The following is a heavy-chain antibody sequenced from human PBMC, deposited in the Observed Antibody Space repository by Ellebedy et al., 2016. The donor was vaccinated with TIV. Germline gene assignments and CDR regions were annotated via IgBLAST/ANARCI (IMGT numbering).Heavy chain of an antibody. CDR1: EFTFSIAG. CDR2: IDFSGTGT. D-gene: IGHD3-3*01. V-gene: IGHV3-21*06. Sequence: GGSLRLXXAASEFTFSIAGMTWVRQAPGKGLEWVATIDFSGTGTYYADSVKGRFIISRDNTKNSLFLQMNSLGVEDTAVYYCARDGSEWSRDYWGQGTLVTVSS. J-gene: IGHJ4*02. CDR3: ARDGSEWSRDY.